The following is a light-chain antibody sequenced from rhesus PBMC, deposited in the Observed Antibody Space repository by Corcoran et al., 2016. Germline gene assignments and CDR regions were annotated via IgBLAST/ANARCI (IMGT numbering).Light chain of an antibody. Sequence: DIQMTQSPSSLSVSVGDRVTITCRASQAINNYLAWYQQKPGRAPKLLIYDTSTLQRGVPSRFSGSGFGTDFTLTIIGLLPDDFATYYCQQHTTFPLTLGGGTKVELK. CDR3: QQHTTFPLT. CDR1: QAINNY. J-gene: IGKJ4*01. V-gene: IGKV1-25*01. CDR2: DTS.